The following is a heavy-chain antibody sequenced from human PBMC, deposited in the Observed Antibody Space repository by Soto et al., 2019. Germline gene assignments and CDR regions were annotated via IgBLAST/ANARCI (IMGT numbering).Heavy chain of an antibody. CDR2: IIPIFGTA. V-gene: IGHV1-69*06. CDR3: ARDRYSGSYYYYYYGMDV. J-gene: IGHJ6*02. Sequence: SVTVSCTASGGSFSSYAISWVRQAPGQGLEWMGGIIPIFGTANYAQKFQGRVTITADKSTSTAYMELSSLRSEDTAVYYCARDRYSGSYYYYYYGMDVWGQGTTVPV. D-gene: IGHD1-26*01. CDR1: GGSFSSYA.